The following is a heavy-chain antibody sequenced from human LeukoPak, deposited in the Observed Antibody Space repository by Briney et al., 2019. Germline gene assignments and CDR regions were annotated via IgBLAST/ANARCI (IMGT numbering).Heavy chain of an antibody. CDR3: ANGFRNHVSPPYYFDY. CDR2: ISGSGGST. Sequence: GGSLRLSCAASGFTFSSYAMSWVRQAPGKGLEWASAISGSGGSTYYADSVKGRFTISRDNSKNTLYLQMNSLRAEDTAVYYCANGFRNHVSPPYYFDYWGQGTLVTVSS. CDR1: GFTFSSYA. J-gene: IGHJ4*02. D-gene: IGHD1-14*01. V-gene: IGHV3-23*01.